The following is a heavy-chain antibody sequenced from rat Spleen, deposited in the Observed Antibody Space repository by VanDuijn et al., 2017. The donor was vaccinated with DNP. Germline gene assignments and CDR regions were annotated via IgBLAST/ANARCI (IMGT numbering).Heavy chain of an antibody. D-gene: IGHD1-2*01. CDR3: ATHPRSTIAHPY. CDR2: VNTGGGIT. Sequence: EVQLVESGGGLVQPGRSLKLSCAASGFTFSNYDMAWVRQAPSKGLEWVASVNTGGGITYYRDSVKGRFIVSRDNAKSTLNLQMDSLRSEDTATYYCATHPRSTIAHPYWGQGVMVTVSS. J-gene: IGHJ2*01. CDR1: GFTFSNYD. V-gene: IGHV5-25*01.